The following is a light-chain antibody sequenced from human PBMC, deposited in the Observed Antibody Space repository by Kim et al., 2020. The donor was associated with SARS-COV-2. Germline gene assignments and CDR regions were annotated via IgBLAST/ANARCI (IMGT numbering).Light chain of an antibody. J-gene: IGLJ3*02. Sequence: QLVLTQSPSASASLGASVRLTCTLSSGYSSFAIAWHQQQPEKGPRYLMKLNSDGSHNRGDGIPDRFSGSSSGTERYLTISSLQSDDEADYYCQTWGTGIRVFGGGTQLTVL. CDR2: LNSDGSH. CDR3: QTWGTGIRV. CDR1: SGYSSFA. V-gene: IGLV4-69*01.